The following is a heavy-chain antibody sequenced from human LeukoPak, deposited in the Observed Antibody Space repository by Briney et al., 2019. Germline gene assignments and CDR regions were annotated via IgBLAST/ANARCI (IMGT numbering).Heavy chain of an antibody. Sequence: GGSLRLSCAASGFTFSSYDMHWVRQAPGKGLEWVAVISYDGSYKYYADSVKGRFTISRDNSKNTLYLQVNSLRAEDTAVYYCASGDFDADYWGQGTLVTVSS. CDR1: GFTFSSYD. J-gene: IGHJ4*02. V-gene: IGHV3-30*03. CDR3: ASGDFDADY. D-gene: IGHD7-27*01. CDR2: ISYDGSYK.